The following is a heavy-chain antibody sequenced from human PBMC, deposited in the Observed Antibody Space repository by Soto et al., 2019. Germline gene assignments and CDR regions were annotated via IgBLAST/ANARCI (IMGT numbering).Heavy chain of an antibody. D-gene: IGHD1-1*01. CDR3: TRGKLNPDF. CDR1: GFTVEDYY. V-gene: IGHV3-11*05. J-gene: IGHJ4*02. CDR2: VSSSGNYK. Sequence: QVHLVESGGGLVRPGGSLRLSCTTSGFTVEDYYMSWVRQAPGAGLEWISYVSSSGNYKNYADSVKGRFTISRDNTNNSLQHQMNSVRADDTAMYYCTRGKLNPDFWGQGIQVIVSS.